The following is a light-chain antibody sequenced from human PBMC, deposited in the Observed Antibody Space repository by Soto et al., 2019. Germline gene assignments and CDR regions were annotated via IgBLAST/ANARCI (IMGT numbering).Light chain of an antibody. J-gene: IGKJ1*01. V-gene: IGKV3-20*01. CDR1: QSLSSSY. CDR2: GTS. Sequence: EIVLTQSPGTLSLSPGERATLSCRASQSLSSSYLAWYQQKPGQALRLLIYGTSIRATGIPDRFSGSGSGADFPLTIARLEPEDFSVYYCQRFGTSPPWTCRQGTKVEFK. CDR3: QRFGTSPPWT.